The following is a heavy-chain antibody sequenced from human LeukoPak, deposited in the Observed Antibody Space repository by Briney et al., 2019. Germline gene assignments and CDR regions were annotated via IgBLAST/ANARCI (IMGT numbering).Heavy chain of an antibody. CDR2: IYPSGNI. CDR1: GFTFSNSY. D-gene: IGHD5-24*01. J-gene: IGHJ4*02. Sequence: GGSLRLSCAASGFTFSNSYMSWVRQAPGKGLEWVSLIYPSGNIYYADSVKGRFTISRDNSKKTLFLQMNSLRAEDTAIYYCARTFVSRDGYKVGYFDYWGQGTLVTVSS. V-gene: IGHV3-53*01. CDR3: ARTFVSRDGYKVGYFDY.